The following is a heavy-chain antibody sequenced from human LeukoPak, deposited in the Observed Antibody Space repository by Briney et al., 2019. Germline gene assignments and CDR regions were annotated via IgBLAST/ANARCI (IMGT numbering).Heavy chain of an antibody. Sequence: SETLSLTCSVSHYSISSDCFWGWIRQPAGKGLEWIGRIYTSGSTNYNPSLKSRVTMSVDTSKNQFSLKLSSVTAADTAVYYCAREYGSGSYTDYWGQGTLVTVSS. J-gene: IGHJ4*02. CDR3: AREYGSGSYTDY. CDR1: HYSISSDC. CDR2: IYTSGST. V-gene: IGHV4-4*07. D-gene: IGHD3-10*01.